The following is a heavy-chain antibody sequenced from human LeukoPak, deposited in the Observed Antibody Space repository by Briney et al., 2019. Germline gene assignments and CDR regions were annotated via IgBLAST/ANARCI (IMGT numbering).Heavy chain of an antibody. Sequence: ASVRVSCKTSGYTFTNLDINWVRQATGQGLEWMGWMNPNSGNTGYAQKFQGRVTMTRNTSISTAYMELSSLRSEDTAVYYCARGVLGTTWVYYYYYGMDVWGQGTTVTVSS. J-gene: IGHJ6*02. D-gene: IGHD1-1*01. V-gene: IGHV1-8*01. CDR3: ARGVLGTTWVYYYYYGMDV. CDR1: GYTFTNLD. CDR2: MNPNSGNT.